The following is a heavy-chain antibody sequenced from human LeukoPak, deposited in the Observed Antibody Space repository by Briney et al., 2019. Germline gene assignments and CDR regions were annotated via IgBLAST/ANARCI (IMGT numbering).Heavy chain of an antibody. D-gene: IGHD2-15*01. J-gene: IGHJ6*03. CDR3: AKNGDRGAYCTGGTCYPYFYYYMDV. V-gene: IGHV3-23*01. Sequence: GGSLRLSCAASGFTFSSYAMSWVRQAPGKGLEWVSTINGGGVGTYYADSVKGRFTISRDNSKNTLFLQMNSLRAEDTAIYYCAKNGDRGAYCTGGTCYPYFYYYMDVWGKGTTVTI. CDR2: INGGGVGT. CDR1: GFTFSSYA.